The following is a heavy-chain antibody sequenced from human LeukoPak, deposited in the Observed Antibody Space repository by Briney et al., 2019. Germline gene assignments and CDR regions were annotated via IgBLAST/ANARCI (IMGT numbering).Heavy chain of an antibody. D-gene: IGHD5-18*01. CDR2: IWYDGSNE. J-gene: IGHJ4*02. Sequence: GGSLRLSCAASGFSFSGYGMRWVRQAPGKGLEWVAVIWYDGSNEDYADSVKGRFTISRDNARNSLYLQMNSLRAEDTAVYYCTRQDAYTYGFRPIDYWGQGTLVTVSS. CDR3: TRQDAYTYGFRPIDY. V-gene: IGHV3-33*01. CDR1: GFSFSGYG.